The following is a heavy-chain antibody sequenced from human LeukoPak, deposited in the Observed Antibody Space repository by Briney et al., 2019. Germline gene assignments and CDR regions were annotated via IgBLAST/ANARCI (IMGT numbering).Heavy chain of an antibody. CDR3: ARTAARRFDY. V-gene: IGHV1-46*01. CDR1: GYTFPSYF. CDR2: INPTGGST. J-gene: IGHJ4*02. D-gene: IGHD6-6*01. Sequence: ASVKVSCKASGYTFPSYFMHWVRQAPGQGLEWMGIINPTGGSTTYAQKFQGRVTMTRDTSTSTVYMELSSLRSDDTAVYYCARTAARRFDYWGQGTLVTVTS.